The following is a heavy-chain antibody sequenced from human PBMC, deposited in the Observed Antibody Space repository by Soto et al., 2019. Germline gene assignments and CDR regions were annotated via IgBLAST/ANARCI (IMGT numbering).Heavy chain of an antibody. V-gene: IGHV4-39*01. CDR2: IYYSGST. Sequence: SETLSLTCTVSGGSISSSSYYWGWIRQPPGKGLEWIGSIYYSGSTYYNPSLKSRVTISVDTSKNQFSLKLSSVTAADTAVYYCARYYDFWSGSYYYYMDVWGKGTTVTVSS. CDR1: GGSISSSSYY. D-gene: IGHD3-3*01. CDR3: ARYYDFWSGSYYYYMDV. J-gene: IGHJ6*03.